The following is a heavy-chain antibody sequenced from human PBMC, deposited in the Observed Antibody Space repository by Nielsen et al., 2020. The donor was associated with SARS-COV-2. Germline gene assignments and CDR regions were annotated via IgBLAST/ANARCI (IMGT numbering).Heavy chain of an antibody. CDR2: ISWNSGSI. Sequence: SCAASGFTFDDYAMHWVRQAPGKGLEWVSGISWNSGSIGYADSVKGRFTISRDNAKNSLYLQMNSLRAEDTALYYCATGDSGHYGMDVWGQGTTVTVSS. V-gene: IGHV3-9*01. CDR3: ATGDSGHYGMDV. D-gene: IGHD6-19*01. CDR1: GFTFDDYA. J-gene: IGHJ6*02.